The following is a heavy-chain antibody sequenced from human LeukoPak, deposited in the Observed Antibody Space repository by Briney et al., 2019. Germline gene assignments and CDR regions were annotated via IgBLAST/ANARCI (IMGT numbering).Heavy chain of an antibody. Sequence: SETLSLTCTVSGGSISSGDYYWSWIRQPPGKGLEWIGYIYYSGSTYYNPSLKSRVTISVDTSKNQFSLKLSSVSAADTAVYYCARGLRYYDFWSGYSYYYYGMDVWGQGTTVTVSS. CDR1: GGSISSGDYY. J-gene: IGHJ6*02. CDR2: IYYSGST. V-gene: IGHV4-30-4*02. D-gene: IGHD3-3*01. CDR3: ARGLRYYDFWSGYSYYYYGMDV.